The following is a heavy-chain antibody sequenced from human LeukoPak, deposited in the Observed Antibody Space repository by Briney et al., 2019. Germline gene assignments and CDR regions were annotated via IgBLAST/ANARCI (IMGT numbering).Heavy chain of an antibody. V-gene: IGHV3-74*01. D-gene: IGHD4-17*01. CDR2: INSDGSST. J-gene: IGHJ4*02. CDR1: GFTFSSYW. Sequence: GGSLRLSCAASGFTFSSYWMHWVRQAPGKGLVWVSRINSDGSSTSYADSVKGRSTISRDNAKNTLYLQMNSLRAEDTAVYYCAKSGIAYGDYGYFDYWGQGTLVTVSS. CDR3: AKSGIAYGDYGYFDY.